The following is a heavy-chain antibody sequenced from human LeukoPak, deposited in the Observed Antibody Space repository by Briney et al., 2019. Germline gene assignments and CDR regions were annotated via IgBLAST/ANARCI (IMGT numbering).Heavy chain of an antibody. V-gene: IGHV1-2*02. CDR1: EYTFTGYY. CDR3: ARDDWNDLRAFAI. D-gene: IGHD1-1*01. Sequence: ASVKVSCKASEYTFTGYYMHWVRQAPGQGLEWMGWINPNSGGTNYAQKFQGRVTMTRDTSISTAYMELSRLRSDDTAVYYCARDDWNDLRAFAIWGQGTMVTVSS. J-gene: IGHJ3*02. CDR2: INPNSGGT.